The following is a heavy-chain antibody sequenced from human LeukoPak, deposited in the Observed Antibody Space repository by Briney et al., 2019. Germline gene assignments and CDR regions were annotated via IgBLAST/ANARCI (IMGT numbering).Heavy chain of an antibody. D-gene: IGHD5-18*01. V-gene: IGHV4-39*07. J-gene: IGHJ4*02. CDR1: GGSISSSSYY. CDR3: ARGGRYSYGLYASRY. CDR2: IYYSGST. Sequence: PSETLSLTCTVSGGSISSSSYYWGWIRQPPGKGLEWIGSIYYSGSTYYNPSLKSRVTISVDTSKNQFSLNLTSVTAADTAVYYCARGGRYSYGLYASRYWGQGTLVTVSS.